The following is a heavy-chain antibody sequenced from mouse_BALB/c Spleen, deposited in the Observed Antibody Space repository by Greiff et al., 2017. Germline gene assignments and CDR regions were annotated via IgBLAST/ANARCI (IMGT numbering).Heavy chain of an antibody. Sequence: EVHLVESGPGLVKPSQSLSLTCTVTGYSITSDYAWNWIRQFPGNKLEWMGYISYSGSTSYNPSLKSRISITRDTSKNQFFLQLNSVTTEDTATYYCARSGDYGNSEYYFDYWGQGTTLTVSS. CDR2: ISYSGST. D-gene: IGHD2-1*01. CDR1: GYSITSDYA. CDR3: ARSGDYGNSEYYFDY. V-gene: IGHV3-2*02. J-gene: IGHJ2*01.